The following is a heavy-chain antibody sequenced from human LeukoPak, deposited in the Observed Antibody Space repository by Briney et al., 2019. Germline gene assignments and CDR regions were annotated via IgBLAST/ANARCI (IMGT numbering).Heavy chain of an antibody. Sequence: GGSPRLSCAASGSTFTNYALHWVRQAPGKGLEWVAVISYDGTNKYYADSVKGRFTISRDNSKNTLSLQMNSLRAEDTALYYCARGFVLGAAKNYFDYWGQGALVTVSS. D-gene: IGHD2-21*02. V-gene: IGHV3-30-3*01. J-gene: IGHJ4*02. CDR1: GSTFTNYA. CDR2: ISYDGTNK. CDR3: ARGFVLGAAKNYFDY.